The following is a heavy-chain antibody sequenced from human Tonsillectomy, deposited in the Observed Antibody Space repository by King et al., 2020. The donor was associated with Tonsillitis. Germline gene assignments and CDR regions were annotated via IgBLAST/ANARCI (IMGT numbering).Heavy chain of an antibody. V-gene: IGHV2-70*01. CDR2: IEWDDYK. CDR1: GFSLSTSGMC. CDR3: ARCGVVARAFDY. Sequence: VTLKESGPALVKPTQTLTLTCTFSGFSLSTSGMCVSWIRQPPGKALEWLALIEWDDYKYYSTSLKTRLTISKDTSKNQVVLTITNMDPVDTATYYCARCGVVARAFDYWGQGTLVTVSS. D-gene: IGHD3-22*01. J-gene: IGHJ4*02.